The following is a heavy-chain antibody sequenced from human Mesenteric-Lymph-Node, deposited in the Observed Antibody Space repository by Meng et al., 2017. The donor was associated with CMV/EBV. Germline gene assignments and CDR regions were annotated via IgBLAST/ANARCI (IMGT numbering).Heavy chain of an antibody. J-gene: IGHJ4*02. V-gene: IGHV4-39*07. Sequence: CTLSGGSISRSDYYWGWIRQPPGKGLEWIGSIHHSGSTYYNPSLKSRVTISVDTSKRQFSLRLSSVTAADTAVFYCARDERVATIDHWGQGTLVTVSS. CDR1: GGSISRSDYY. D-gene: IGHD5-24*01. CDR3: ARDERVATIDH. CDR2: IHHSGST.